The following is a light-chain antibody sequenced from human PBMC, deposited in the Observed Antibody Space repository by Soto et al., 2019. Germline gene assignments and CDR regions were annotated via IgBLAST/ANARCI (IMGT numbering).Light chain of an antibody. Sequence: QSALTQPASVSGSPGQSITISCTGTSSDVGGYNYVSWYQQHPGKAPKLMIYDVSNRPSGVSNHFSGSKSGNTAFLTISGLQAEDEADYYCSSYTSSSTQVFGGGTKVTVL. CDR3: SSYTSSSTQV. CDR2: DVS. J-gene: IGLJ2*01. V-gene: IGLV2-14*01. CDR1: SSDVGGYNY.